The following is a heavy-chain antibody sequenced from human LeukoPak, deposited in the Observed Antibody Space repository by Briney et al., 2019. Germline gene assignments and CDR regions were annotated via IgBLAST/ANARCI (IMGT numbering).Heavy chain of an antibody. J-gene: IGHJ4*02. CDR3: AKCPRIDAAAGLFDY. V-gene: IGHV3-23*01. CDR1: GFTFSSYA. Sequence: PGGSLRLSCAASGFTFSSYAMSWVRQAPGKGLEWVSAISGSGGSTYYADSVKGRFTISRDNSKNTLYLQMNSLRAEDTAVYYCAKCPRIDAAAGLFDYWGQGTLVTVYS. CDR2: ISGSGGST. D-gene: IGHD6-13*01.